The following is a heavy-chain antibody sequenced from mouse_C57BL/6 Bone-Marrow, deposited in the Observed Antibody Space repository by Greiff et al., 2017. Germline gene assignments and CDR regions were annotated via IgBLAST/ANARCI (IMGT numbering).Heavy chain of an antibody. J-gene: IGHJ2*01. V-gene: IGHV14-2*01. CDR1: GFNIKDYY. CDR3: TSTLIYYGTIH. CDR2: IDPEAGET. Sequence: VQLKESGAELVKPGASVKLSCTASGFNIKDYYIHWVKQRTEQGLEWIGRIDPEAGETKYAPKFQDKATITADTSSNTAYLQLSSLTSEDTAVYYCTSTLIYYGTIHWGQGTTRTVSS. D-gene: IGHD1-1*01.